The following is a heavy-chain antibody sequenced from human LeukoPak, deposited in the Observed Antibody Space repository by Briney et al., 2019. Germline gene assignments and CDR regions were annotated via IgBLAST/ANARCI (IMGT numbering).Heavy chain of an antibody. D-gene: IGHD1-26*01. V-gene: IGHV4-59*01. CDR3: ARVTVGASWFDY. CDR1: GGSISSYY. CDR2: ISYSGST. J-gene: IGHJ4*02. Sequence: SETLSLTCTVSGGSISSYYWSWIRQPPGKGLEWIGYISYSGSTNYNPSLKRRVTISVDTSKNQFSLTLSSVTAADTAVYYCARVTVGASWFDYWGQGTLVTVSS.